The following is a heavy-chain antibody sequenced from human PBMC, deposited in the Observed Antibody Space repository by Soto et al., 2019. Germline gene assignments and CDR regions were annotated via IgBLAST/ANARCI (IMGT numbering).Heavy chain of an antibody. D-gene: IGHD2-15*01. CDR3: ARDLGGWPDY. Sequence: ASVKVSSKASGYTFTSYAMHWVRQAPGQRLEWMGWINAGNGNTKYSQKFQGRVTITRDTSASTAYMELSSLSSEHTAVYYCARDLGGWPDYWGQGALVTVSS. CDR2: INAGNGNT. V-gene: IGHV1-3*01. CDR1: GYTFTSYA. J-gene: IGHJ4*02.